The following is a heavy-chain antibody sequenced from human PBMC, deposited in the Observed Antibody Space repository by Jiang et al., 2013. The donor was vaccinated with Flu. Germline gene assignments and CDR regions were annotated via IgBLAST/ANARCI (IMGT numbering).Heavy chain of an antibody. CDR1: GFTFSSYS. V-gene: IGHV3-21*01. D-gene: IGHD5-24*01. Sequence: QLVESGGGLVKPGGSLRLSCAASGFTFSSYSMNWVRQAPGKGLEWVSSISSSSSYIYYADSVKGRFTISRDNAKNPLYLQMNSLRAEDTAVYYCARRRSELPRDGYNFDWFDPWGQGTLVTVSS. CDR3: ARRRSELPRDGYNFDWFDP. J-gene: IGHJ5*02. CDR2: ISSSSSYI.